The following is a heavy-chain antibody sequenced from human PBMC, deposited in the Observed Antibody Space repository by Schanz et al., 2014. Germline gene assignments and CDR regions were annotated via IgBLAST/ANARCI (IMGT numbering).Heavy chain of an antibody. CDR3: ARDGVDAAAGGNY. CDR1: GYSFTPFP. CDR2: INAGTGNT. Sequence: QVQLVQSWAEVKGPGASVKVSCKASGYSFTPFPIHWVRQAPGQRLEWMGWINAGTGNTEYSQKFQGRVTITRDTSTSTVYMELSSLRSEDTAVYYCARDGVDAAAGGNYWGQGTLXTVSS. J-gene: IGHJ4*02. V-gene: IGHV1-3*01. D-gene: IGHD6-13*01.